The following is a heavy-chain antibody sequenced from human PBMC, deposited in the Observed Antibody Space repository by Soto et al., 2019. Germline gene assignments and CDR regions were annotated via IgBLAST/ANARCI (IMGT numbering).Heavy chain of an antibody. Sequence: PGGSLRLSCAASGFTFDDYTMHWVRQAPGKGLEWVSLISWDGGSTYYADSVKGRFTISRDNSKNSLYLQMNSLRTEDTALYYCAKDLAPTWPPRYQLLYYYYYGMDVWGQGTTVTVSS. CDR2: ISWDGGST. D-gene: IGHD2-2*01. CDR1: GFTFDDYT. CDR3: AKDLAPTWPPRYQLLYYYYYGMDV. V-gene: IGHV3-43*01. J-gene: IGHJ6*02.